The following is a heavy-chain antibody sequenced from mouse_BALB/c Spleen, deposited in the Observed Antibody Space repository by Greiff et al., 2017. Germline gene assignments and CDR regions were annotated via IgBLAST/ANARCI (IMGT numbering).Heavy chain of an antibody. V-gene: IGHV5-17*02. J-gene: IGHJ3*01. Sequence: EVHLVESGGGLVQPGGSRKLSCAASGFTFSSFGMHWVRQAPEKGLEWVAYISSGSSTIYYADTVKGRFTISRDNPKNTLFLQMTSLRSEDTAMYYCARGGLLPWFAYWGQGTLVTVSA. D-gene: IGHD2-3*01. CDR2: ISSGSSTI. CDR3: ARGGLLPWFAY. CDR1: GFTFSSFG.